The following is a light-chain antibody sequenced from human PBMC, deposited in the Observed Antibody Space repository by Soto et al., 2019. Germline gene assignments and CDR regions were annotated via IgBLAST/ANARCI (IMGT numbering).Light chain of an antibody. CDR3: SSYTSGTTLVV. CDR2: EVT. Sequence: QSALTQPASVSGSPGQSITISCTGTSSDVGYYNHVSWYQQHPGKAPKLMIYEVTKRPSGVSNRFSGSKSGNTASLTISGLQAEDEADYYCSSYTSGTTLVVFGGGTKLTVL. J-gene: IGLJ3*02. V-gene: IGLV2-14*01. CDR1: SSDVGYYNH.